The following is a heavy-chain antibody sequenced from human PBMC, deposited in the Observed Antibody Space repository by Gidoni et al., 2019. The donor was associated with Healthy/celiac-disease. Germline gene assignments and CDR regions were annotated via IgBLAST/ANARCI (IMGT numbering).Heavy chain of an antibody. V-gene: IGHV1-46*01. J-gene: IGHJ4*02. CDR2: INPSGGST. Sequence: QAPGQGLEWMGIINPSGGSTSYAQKFQGRVTMTSDTSTSTVYMELSSLRSEDTAVYYCARPSYSSSATLDYWGQGTLVTVSS. CDR3: ARPSYSSSATLDY. D-gene: IGHD6-6*01.